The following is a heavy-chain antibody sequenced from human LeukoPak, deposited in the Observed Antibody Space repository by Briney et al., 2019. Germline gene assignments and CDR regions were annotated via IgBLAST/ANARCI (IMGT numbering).Heavy chain of an antibody. D-gene: IGHD2-2*01. CDR2: IKSKTDGGTT. CDR1: GVTFSNAW. CDR3: TTDQFYVPALDY. V-gene: IGHV3-15*01. J-gene: IGHJ4*02. Sequence: GGSLRLSCAASGVTFSNAWMSWVRQAPGKGLGWVGRIKSKTDGGTTDYAAPVKGRFTISRDDSRNTLYLQMNSLKTEDTAVYYCTTDQFYVPALDYWGQGTLVTVSS.